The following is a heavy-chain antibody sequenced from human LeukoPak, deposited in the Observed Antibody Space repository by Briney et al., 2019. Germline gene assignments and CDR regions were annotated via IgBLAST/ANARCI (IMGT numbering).Heavy chain of an antibody. J-gene: IGHJ4*02. CDR2: IVVGSGNT. D-gene: IGHD3-22*01. CDR3: AADNEDYDSSGYYY. Sequence: ASAKVSCKASGFTFTSSAMQWVRQARGQRLEWIGWIVVGSGNTNYAQKFQERVTITRDMSTSTAYMELSSLRSEDTAVYYCAADNEDYDSSGYYYWGQGTLVTVSS. CDR1: GFTFTSSA. V-gene: IGHV1-58*02.